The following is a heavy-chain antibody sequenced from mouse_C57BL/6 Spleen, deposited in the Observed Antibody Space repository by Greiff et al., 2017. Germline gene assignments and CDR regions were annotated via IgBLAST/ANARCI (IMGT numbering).Heavy chain of an antibody. CDR2: ISSGGSYT. CDR1: GFTFSSYG. Sequence: EVKLVESGGDLVKPGGSLKLSCAASGFTFSSYGMSWVRQTPDKRLEWVATISSGGSYTYYPDSVKGRFTISRDNAKNTLYLQMSSLKSEDTAMYYCARQGIYYDYQEYYAMDYWGQGTSVTVSS. CDR3: ARQGIYYDYQEYYAMDY. D-gene: IGHD2-4*01. J-gene: IGHJ4*01. V-gene: IGHV5-6*01.